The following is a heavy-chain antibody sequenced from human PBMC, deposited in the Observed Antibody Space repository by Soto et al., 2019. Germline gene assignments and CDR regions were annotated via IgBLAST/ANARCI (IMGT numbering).Heavy chain of an antibody. V-gene: IGHV4-31*03. D-gene: IGHD5-18*01. CDR3: ASGLVIQLWHRGGMDV. CDR1: GGSISSGGYY. Sequence: QVQLQESGPGLVKPSQTLSLTCTVSGGSISSGGYYWSWISQHPGQGLVWIGYIYYSGSTYYNPSLKSRVTISVDTSTSQCSLKLSSVTAAATAVYYCASGLVIQLWHRGGMDVWGQGTTVTVSS. CDR2: IYYSGST. J-gene: IGHJ6*02.